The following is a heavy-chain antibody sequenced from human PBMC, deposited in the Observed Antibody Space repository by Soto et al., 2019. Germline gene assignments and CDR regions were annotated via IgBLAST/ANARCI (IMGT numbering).Heavy chain of an antibody. D-gene: IGHD6-13*01. J-gene: IGHJ5*02. CDR3: ARERAAAGSNWFDP. CDR2: MNHNSGNT. CDR1: GYTFTSYD. Sequence: QVQLVQSGAEVKKPGASVKVSCKAAGYTFTSYDINWVRQATGQGLEWMGWMNHNSGNTGYAQKFQGRVTMTRNTSISTAYMELSSLRSEDTAVYYCARERAAAGSNWFDPWGQGTLVTVSS. V-gene: IGHV1-8*01.